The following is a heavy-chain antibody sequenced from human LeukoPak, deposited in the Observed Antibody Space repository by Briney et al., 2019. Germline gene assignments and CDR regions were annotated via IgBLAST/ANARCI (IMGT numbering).Heavy chain of an antibody. CDR3: ARPRSLAAPSSWFYS. V-gene: IGHV4-39*01. CDR2: IYYSGNT. Sequence: SETLSLTCTVSGGSISTSSYYWAWIRQPPGKGLEWIGSIYYSGNTYYNSSLESRVTISVDTSDKHFSLELTSVTAADTAVYYCARPRSLAAPSSWFYSWGQGTLVIVSS. D-gene: IGHD2-15*01. CDR1: GGSISTSSYY. J-gene: IGHJ5*01.